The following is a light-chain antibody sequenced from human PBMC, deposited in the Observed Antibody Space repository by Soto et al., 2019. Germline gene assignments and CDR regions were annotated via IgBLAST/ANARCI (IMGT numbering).Light chain of an antibody. Sequence: SLVTQSPCTLPTSPGARATLSCRASESVLNKFLVWYQQKPGQAPRVLMHGASSRDPGVPDRFSGSGSGTDFTLTISSLQPEDFATYYCQQSYRTPRTFGEGTKVDIK. J-gene: IGKJ1*01. CDR3: QQSYRTPRT. V-gene: IGKV3-20*01. CDR1: ESVLNKF. CDR2: GAS.